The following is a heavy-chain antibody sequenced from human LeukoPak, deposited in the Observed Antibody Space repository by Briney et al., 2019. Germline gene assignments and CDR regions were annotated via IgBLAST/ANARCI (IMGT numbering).Heavy chain of an antibody. Sequence: PSETLSLTCAVYGGSFSGYYWSWIRQPPGKGLEWIGEINHSGSTNYNPSLKSRVTISVDTSKNQFSLKLSSVTAADTAVYYRARGMNQYYYDSSGYYFYWGQGTLVTVSS. D-gene: IGHD3-22*01. V-gene: IGHV4-34*01. J-gene: IGHJ4*02. CDR1: GGSFSGYY. CDR3: ARGMNQYYYDSSGYYFY. CDR2: INHSGST.